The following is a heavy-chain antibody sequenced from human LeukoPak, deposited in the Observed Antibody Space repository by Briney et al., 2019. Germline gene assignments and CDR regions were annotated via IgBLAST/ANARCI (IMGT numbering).Heavy chain of an antibody. Sequence: ASVKVSCKASGYTFTSYDINWVRQATGQGLEWMGLMNPNSGNTGYAQKFQGRVTITRNTSISTAYMDLSSLMSEDTAVYYCARGLSSGWDDAFDIWGQGTMVTVSS. V-gene: IGHV1-8*01. CDR1: GYTFTSYD. CDR3: ARGLSSGWDDAFDI. J-gene: IGHJ3*02. CDR2: MNPNSGNT. D-gene: IGHD6-19*01.